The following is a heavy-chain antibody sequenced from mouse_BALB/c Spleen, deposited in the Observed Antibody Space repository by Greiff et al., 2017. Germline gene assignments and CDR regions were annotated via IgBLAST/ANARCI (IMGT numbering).Heavy chain of an antibody. Sequence: QVQLQQSGAELVKPGASVKLSCKASGYTFTSYWMHWVKQRPGQGLEWIGEINPSNGRTNYNEKFKSKATLTVDKSSSTAYMQLSSLTSEDSAVYYCARRGNGYDLYAMDYWGQGTSVTVSS. D-gene: IGHD2-2*01. V-gene: IGHV1S81*02. CDR2: INPSNGRT. J-gene: IGHJ4*01. CDR1: GYTFTSYW. CDR3: ARRGNGYDLYAMDY.